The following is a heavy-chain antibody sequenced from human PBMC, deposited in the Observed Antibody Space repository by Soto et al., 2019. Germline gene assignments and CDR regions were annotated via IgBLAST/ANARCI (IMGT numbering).Heavy chain of an antibody. J-gene: IGHJ4*02. D-gene: IGHD3-10*01. CDR1: GGSISSGGYS. V-gene: IGHV4-30-2*01. CDR2: IYHSGST. Sequence: SETLSLTCAVSGGSISSGGYSWCWIQQPPGKGLERIGYIYHSGSTYYNPSLKSRVTISVDSSKKPYSLKLSSVTASVTAVYNCARGGVHGYFDFWGQATLVTCSS. CDR3: ARGGVHGYFDF.